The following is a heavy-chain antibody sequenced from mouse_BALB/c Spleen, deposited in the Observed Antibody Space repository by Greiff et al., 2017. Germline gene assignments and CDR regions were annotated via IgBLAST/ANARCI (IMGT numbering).Heavy chain of an antibody. Sequence: EVKVEESGGGLVKPGGSLKLSCAASGFTFSDYYMYWVRQTPEKRLEWVATISDGGSYTYYPDSVKGRFTISRDNAKNNLYLQMSSLKSEDTAMYYCARGGITTASYAMDYWGQGTSVTVSS. J-gene: IGHJ4*01. CDR1: GFTFSDYY. CDR2: ISDGGSYT. CDR3: ARGGITTASYAMDY. V-gene: IGHV5-4*02. D-gene: IGHD1-2*01.